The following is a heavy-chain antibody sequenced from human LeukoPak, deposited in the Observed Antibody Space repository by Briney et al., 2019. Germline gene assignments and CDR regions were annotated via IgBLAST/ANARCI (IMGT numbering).Heavy chain of an antibody. Sequence: GGSLRLFCAASGFTFRNHWMSWDRQVPGTGLERVANIKQDGSDRNYVTSVRGRFTISRDIAESSLYLQMNSLRAEDTAVYYCVSNLAVAGTCFASWGQGTLVTVSS. D-gene: IGHD6-19*01. CDR2: IKQDGSDR. J-gene: IGHJ4*02. CDR3: VSNLAVAGTCFAS. CDR1: GFTFRNHW. V-gene: IGHV3-7*03.